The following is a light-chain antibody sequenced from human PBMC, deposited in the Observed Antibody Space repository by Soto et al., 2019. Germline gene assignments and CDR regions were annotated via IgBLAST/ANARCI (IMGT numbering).Light chain of an antibody. V-gene: IGLV2-23*01. CDR1: SSDVGSYNL. Sequence: QSVLTQPASVSGSPGQSITISCTGTSSDVGSYNLVSWYQQHPGKAPKLMIFEGSKRPSGLSNRFSGSKSGNTASLTISGLQAGDEADYYCCSYASSSTPFVVGPGTKSPS. CDR2: EGS. J-gene: IGLJ1*01. CDR3: CSYASSSTPFV.